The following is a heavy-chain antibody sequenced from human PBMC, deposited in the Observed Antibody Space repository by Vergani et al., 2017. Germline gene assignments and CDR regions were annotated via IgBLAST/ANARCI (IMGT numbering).Heavy chain of an antibody. J-gene: IGHJ5*02. CDR2: ISGSGGST. Sequence: EVQLLESGGGLVQPGGSLRLSCAASGFTFSSYAMSWVRQAPGKGLEWVSAISGSGGSTYYADSVKGRFTLARDNSKNTLYLQMNSLRAEDTAVYYCAKDPYCGGDCYSRGWFDPWGQGTLVTVSS. CDR1: GFTFSSYA. V-gene: IGHV3-23*01. D-gene: IGHD2-21*02. CDR3: AKDPYCGGDCYSRGWFDP.